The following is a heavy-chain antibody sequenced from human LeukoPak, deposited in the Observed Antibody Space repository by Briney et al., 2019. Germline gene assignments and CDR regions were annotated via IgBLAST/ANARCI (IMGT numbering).Heavy chain of an antibody. CDR2: IYTSGST. CDR3: ARMVRRTFHFDY. Sequence: SETLSLTCTVSGGSISSGSYYWSWIRQPAGKGLEWIGRIYTSGSTNYNPSPKSRVTISVDTSKNQFSLKLSSVTAADTAVYYCARMVRRTFHFDYWGQGTLVTVSS. D-gene: IGHD3-16*01. V-gene: IGHV4-61*02. CDR1: GGSISSGSYY. J-gene: IGHJ4*02.